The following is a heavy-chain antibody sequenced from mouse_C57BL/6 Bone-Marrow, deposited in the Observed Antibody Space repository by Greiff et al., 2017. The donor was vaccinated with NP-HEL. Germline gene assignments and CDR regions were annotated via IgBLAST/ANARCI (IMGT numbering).Heavy chain of an antibody. Sequence: VQLQQPGAELVKPGASVKLSCKASGYTFTSYWMHWVKQRPGQGLEWIGMIHPNSGSTNYNEKFKSKATLTVDKSSSTAYMQLSSLTSEDSAVYYCARERYYYDYDWFAYWGQGTLVTVSA. D-gene: IGHD2-4*01. J-gene: IGHJ3*01. V-gene: IGHV1-64*01. CDR2: IHPNSGST. CDR3: ARERYYYDYDWFAY. CDR1: GYTFTSYW.